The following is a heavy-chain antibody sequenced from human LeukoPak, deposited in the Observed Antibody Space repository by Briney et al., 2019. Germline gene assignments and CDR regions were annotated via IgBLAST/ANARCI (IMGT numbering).Heavy chain of an antibody. V-gene: IGHV4-39*07. CDR1: GASIISDTYY. D-gene: IGHD3-22*01. Sequence: NSSETLSLTCTVSGASIISDTYYWVWIRQPPGKGLEWIGSIDYSGSTYYSPSLKSRVTMSVDTSTNQFSLKLISVTAADTALYYCARNFYASSGYYLDDFYFDFWGQGTLVTVSS. J-gene: IGHJ4*02. CDR2: IDYSGST. CDR3: ARNFYASSGYYLDDFYFDF.